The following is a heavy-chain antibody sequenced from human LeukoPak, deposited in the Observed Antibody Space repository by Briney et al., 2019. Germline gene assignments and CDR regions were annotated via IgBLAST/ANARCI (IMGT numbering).Heavy chain of an antibody. CDR1: GFTFSSYG. V-gene: IGHV3-30*02. D-gene: IGHD1-26*01. CDR2: IRYDGSNK. J-gene: IGHJ4*02. Sequence: GGSLRLSCAASGFTFSSYGMHWVRQAPGKGLEWVAFIRYDGSNKYYADSVKGRFTISRDNSNNTVYLQISSLRVEDTAVYFCARGGRGGSALYDFWGQGTLVTVSS. CDR3: ARGGRGGSALYDF.